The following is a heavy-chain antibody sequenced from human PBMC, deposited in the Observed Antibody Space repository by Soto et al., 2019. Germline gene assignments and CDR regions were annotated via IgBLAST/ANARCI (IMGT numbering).Heavy chain of an antibody. D-gene: IGHD1-26*01. Sequence: PGVSLRLSCAACGFSFSSYGMRWVRQAPGKGLEWVAVISYDGSNKYYADSVKGRLTISRDNSKNTLYLQMNSLRAEDTAVYYCAKDMRYGGSYHPKPSYYFDYWGQGTLVTVSS. V-gene: IGHV3-30*18. CDR2: ISYDGSNK. J-gene: IGHJ4*02. CDR3: AKDMRYGGSYHPKPSYYFDY. CDR1: GFSFSSYG.